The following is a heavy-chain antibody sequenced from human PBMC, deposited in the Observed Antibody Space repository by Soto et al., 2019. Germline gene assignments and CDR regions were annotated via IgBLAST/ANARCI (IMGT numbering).Heavy chain of an antibody. CDR2: IRSKANSYAT. CDR3: TSHTCSGGSCYSF. D-gene: IGHD2-15*01. V-gene: IGHV3-73*02. J-gene: IGHJ4*02. Sequence: EVQLVESGGGLVQPGGSLKLSCAASGFTFSGSAMHWVRQASGKGLEWVGRIRSKANSYATAYAASVKGRFTIPRDDSKHAAYLQMNSLKTADTAVYYCTSHTCSGGSCYSFWGQGTLVTVSS. CDR1: GFTFSGSA.